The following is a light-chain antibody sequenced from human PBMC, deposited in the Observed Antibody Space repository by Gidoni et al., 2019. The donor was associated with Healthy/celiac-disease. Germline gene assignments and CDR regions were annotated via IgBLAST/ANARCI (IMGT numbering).Light chain of an antibody. CDR1: KLGDKY. CDR3: QAWDSSVVV. V-gene: IGLV3-1*01. J-gene: IGLJ2*01. Sequence: SYALTQPPSVSVSPGQTASITCSGDKLGDKYACWYQQKTGQSPVLVIYQDSKRPSGIPERFSGSNSGNTATLTISGTQAMDEADYYCQAWDSSVVVFGGGTKLTVL. CDR2: QDS.